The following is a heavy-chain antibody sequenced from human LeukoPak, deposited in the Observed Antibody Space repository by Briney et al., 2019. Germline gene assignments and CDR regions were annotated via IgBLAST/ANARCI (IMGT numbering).Heavy chain of an antibody. CDR3: AIGPCITIFGVADLSPFDY. D-gene: IGHD3-3*01. J-gene: IGHJ4*02. V-gene: IGHV1-69*04. CDR1: GGTFSSYA. Sequence: ASVKVSCKASGGTFSSYAISWVRQAPGQGLEWMGRIIPILGIANYAQKFQGRVTITADNSTSTAYMELSSLRSEDTAVYYCAIGPCITIFGVADLSPFDYWGQGTLVTVSS. CDR2: IIPILGIA.